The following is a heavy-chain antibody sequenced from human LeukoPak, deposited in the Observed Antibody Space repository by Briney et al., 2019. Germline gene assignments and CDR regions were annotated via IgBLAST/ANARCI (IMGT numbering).Heavy chain of an antibody. V-gene: IGHV3-30*04. CDR1: GFTFSSYA. CDR3: ARDSYYYGSGSYLVSDY. J-gene: IGHJ4*02. Sequence: GRSLRLSCAASGFTFSSYAMHWVRQAPGKGLEWVAVISYDGSNKYYADSVKGRFTISRDNSKNALYLQMNSLRAEDTAVYYCARDSYYYGSGSYLVSDYWGQGTLVTVSS. CDR2: ISYDGSNK. D-gene: IGHD3-10*01.